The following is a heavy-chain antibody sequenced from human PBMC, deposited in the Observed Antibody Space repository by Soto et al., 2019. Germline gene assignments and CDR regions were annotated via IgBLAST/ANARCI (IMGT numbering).Heavy chain of an antibody. CDR1: GFTFSDYD. V-gene: IGHV3-11*01. D-gene: IGHD6-19*01. CDR3: ARDPQGIAVDHSSYYGMDV. CDR2: TSSSGNTI. Sequence: QVQLVESGGDLAKPGGSLRLSCAGSGFTFSDYDMGWIRQAPGKGLEWVSYTSSSGNTIYYVDSVKGRFTMSRDNAKNSLYLQMDSLRVEDTAVYSCARDPQGIAVDHSSYYGMDVWGQGTTVTVSS. J-gene: IGHJ6*02.